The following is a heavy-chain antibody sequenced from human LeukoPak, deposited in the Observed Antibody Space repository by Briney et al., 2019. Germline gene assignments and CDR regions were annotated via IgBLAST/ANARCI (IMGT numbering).Heavy chain of an antibody. CDR3: ARDPVEWELLLDC. CDR1: GFSFSSYY. Sequence: GGSLRLSCAASGFSFSSYYMSWVRQAPGKRPEWVANMNIDGSEKYYADSVKGRSTISRDNARNSVYLQMNSLRVEDTAVYYCARDPVEWELLLDCWGQGTLVTVSS. V-gene: IGHV3-7*01. D-gene: IGHD1-26*01. J-gene: IGHJ4*02. CDR2: MNIDGSEK.